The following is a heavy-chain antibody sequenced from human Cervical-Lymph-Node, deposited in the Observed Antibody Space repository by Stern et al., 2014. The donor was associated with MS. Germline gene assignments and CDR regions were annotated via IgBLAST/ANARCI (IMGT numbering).Heavy chain of an antibody. D-gene: IGHD6-13*01. CDR3: ATTNSHIAAAGTVFYYYYGMDV. Sequence: QVQLVQSGAEVKKPGASVKVSCKVSGYTLTDLSMHWVRQAPGKGLEWMGGFDPEDGETIYAQKFQGRVTMTEDTSTDTAYMELSSLRSEDTAVYYCATTNSHIAAAGTVFYYYYGMDVWGQGTTVTVSS. CDR1: GYTLTDLS. V-gene: IGHV1-24*01. CDR2: FDPEDGET. J-gene: IGHJ6*01.